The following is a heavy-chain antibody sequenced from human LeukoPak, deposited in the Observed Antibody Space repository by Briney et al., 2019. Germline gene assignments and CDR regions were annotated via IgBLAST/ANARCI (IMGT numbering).Heavy chain of an antibody. CDR2: INPNSGGT. V-gene: IGHV1-2*02. D-gene: IGHD3-9*01. J-gene: IGHJ3*02. CDR3: ARDLLRYFDWLPFDAFDI. CDR1: GYTFTGYY. Sequence: ASVKVSCKASGYTFTGYYMHWVRQAPGQGLEWMGWINPNSGGTNYAQKFQGRVTMTRDTSISTAYMELSRLRSDDTAVYYCARDLLRYFDWLPFDAFDIWGQGTMITVSS.